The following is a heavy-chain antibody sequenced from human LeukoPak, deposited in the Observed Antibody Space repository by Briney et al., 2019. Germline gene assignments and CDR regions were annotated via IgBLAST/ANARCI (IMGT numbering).Heavy chain of an antibody. CDR1: GFTFSRFS. D-gene: IGHD2-15*01. CDR3: ARVSWSSFDY. CDR2: ISSSSSTI. J-gene: IGHJ4*02. V-gene: IGHV3-48*02. Sequence: PGGSLRLSCAASGFTFSRFSMNWVRQAPGKGLEWVSNISSSSSTIYYADSVKGRFTISRDNAKNSLYLQMNSLRDEDTAVYYCARVSWSSFDYWGQGTLVTVSS.